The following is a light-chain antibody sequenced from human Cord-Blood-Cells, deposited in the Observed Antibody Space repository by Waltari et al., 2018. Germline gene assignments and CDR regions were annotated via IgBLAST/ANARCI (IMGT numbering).Light chain of an antibody. J-gene: IGLJ3*02. Sequence: QSVLTQPPSASGTPGPRVTISCSGSSSNIGSNTVNWYQQLPGTAPKPLIYSNNQRPSGGPGRFSGSKSGHSASLAISGLQSEDEADYYCAAWDDSLNGPVFGGGTKLTVL. V-gene: IGLV1-44*01. CDR2: SNN. CDR1: SSNIGSNT. CDR3: AAWDDSLNGPV.